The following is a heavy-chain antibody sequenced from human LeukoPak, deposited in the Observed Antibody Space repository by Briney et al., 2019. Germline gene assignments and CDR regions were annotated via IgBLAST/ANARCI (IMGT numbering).Heavy chain of an antibody. CDR1: GFTFSSYA. CDR3: AREGGIAAAGTLGGYYYYGMDV. Sequence: PGGSLGLSCAASGFTFSSYAMSWVRQAPGKGLEWVSAISGSGGSTYYADSVKGRFTISRDNSKNTLYLQMNSLRAEDTAVYYCAREGGIAAAGTLGGYYYYGMDVWGQGTTVTVSS. V-gene: IGHV3-23*01. J-gene: IGHJ6*02. D-gene: IGHD6-13*01. CDR2: ISGSGGST.